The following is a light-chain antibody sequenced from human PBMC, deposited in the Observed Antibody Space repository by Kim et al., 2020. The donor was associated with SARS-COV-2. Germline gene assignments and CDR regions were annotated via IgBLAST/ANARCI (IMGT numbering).Light chain of an antibody. CDR3: QQYGRSPFT. CDR1: QGVSDS. J-gene: IGKJ4*01. V-gene: IGKV3D-20*01. CDR2: DAS. Sequence: IVLTQSPATLSLSPGERATLSCGASQGVSDSLAWYQQKPGLAPRLFIYDASTRAAGITDRFSGSGSGTDFTLTISGLEPEDSAVYYCQQYGRSPFTFGGGTKVDIK.